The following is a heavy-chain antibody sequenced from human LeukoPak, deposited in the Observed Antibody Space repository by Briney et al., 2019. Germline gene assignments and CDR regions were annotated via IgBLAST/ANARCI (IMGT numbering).Heavy chain of an antibody. J-gene: IGHJ4*02. D-gene: IGHD6-6*01. CDR2: ISSSSSNI. V-gene: IGHV3-48*04. CDR3: ARGGAARPDY. CDR1: VFTFRKYG. Sequence: GGSLRLSCAASVFTFRKYGMNWVRQAPGKGLEWVSYISSSSSNIAYADSVKGRFTISRDNVKNSLYLQINSLRVEDASVYYCARGGAARPDYWGQGTLVTVS.